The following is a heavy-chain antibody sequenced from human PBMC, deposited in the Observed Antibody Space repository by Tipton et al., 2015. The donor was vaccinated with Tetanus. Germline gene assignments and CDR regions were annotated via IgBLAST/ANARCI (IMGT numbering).Heavy chain of an antibody. J-gene: IGHJ4*02. CDR3: ARDDINY. CDR1: GFTFNNAW. CDR2: IKRKTDDETT. V-gene: IGHV3-15*01. Sequence: SLRLSCAASGFTFNNAWMSWVRQAPGKGLEWVGRIKRKTDDETTDYGAPVKGRFTISRDDSKNTLYLQMDSLTTEDTAVYYCARDDINYWGQGAQVTVSS.